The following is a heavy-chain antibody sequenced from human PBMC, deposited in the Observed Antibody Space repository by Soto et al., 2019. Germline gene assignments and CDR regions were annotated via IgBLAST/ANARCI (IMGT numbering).Heavy chain of an antibody. Sequence: SETLSLTCTVSGGSISSYYWSWIRQPPGKGLEWIGYIYYSGSTNYNPSLKSRVTISVDTSKNQFSLKLSSVTAADTAVYYCARVDWNYSLYMDVWGKGTTVTVSS. CDR3: ARVDWNYSLYMDV. V-gene: IGHV4-59*01. D-gene: IGHD1-1*01. CDR1: GGSISSYY. J-gene: IGHJ6*03. CDR2: IYYSGST.